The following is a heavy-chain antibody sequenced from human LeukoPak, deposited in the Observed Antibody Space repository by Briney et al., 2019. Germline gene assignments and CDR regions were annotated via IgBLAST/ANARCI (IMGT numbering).Heavy chain of an antibody. CDR1: GYTFTGYY. CDR2: INPDSGGT. V-gene: IGHV1-2*06. CDR3: ARDLPSPGISVAEDY. Sequence: ASVKVSCKASGYTFTGYYMFWLRQAPGQGLEWMGQINPDSGGTNYAQKFQGRVTMTRDTSITTAYMELSSLRSDDTAVYYCARDLPSPGISVAEDYWGQGTLVTVSS. D-gene: IGHD6-19*01. J-gene: IGHJ4*02.